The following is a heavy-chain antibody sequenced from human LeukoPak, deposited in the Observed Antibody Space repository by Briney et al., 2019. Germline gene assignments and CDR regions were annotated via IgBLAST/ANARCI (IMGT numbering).Heavy chain of an antibody. CDR3: TTDLRSPLTTSVIFYS. J-gene: IGHJ4*02. CDR1: GYTLTDLS. Sequence: GASVKVSCKVSGYTLTDLSLHWVRQAPGKGLEWMGGFDPEDGETIYAQKFQGRVTMTEDTSTDTAYMELSSLRFEDTAVYYCTTDLRSPLTTSVIFYSWGQGTLVTVSP. CDR2: FDPEDGET. D-gene: IGHD2-2*01. V-gene: IGHV1-24*01.